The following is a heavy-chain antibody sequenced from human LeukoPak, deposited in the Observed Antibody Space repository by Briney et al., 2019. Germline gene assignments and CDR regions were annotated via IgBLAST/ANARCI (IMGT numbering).Heavy chain of an antibody. Sequence: PGGSLRLSCSASGFTFSRYAMHWVRQAPGKGLEYVSAISSNGGSTYYADSVKGRFTISRDNSKNTLFLQLNSLRAEDAAVYYCAKTYMWSIDAFHMWGQGTMVTVSS. D-gene: IGHD2-8*02. CDR1: GFTFSRYA. J-gene: IGHJ3*02. CDR3: AKTYMWSIDAFHM. CDR2: ISSNGGST. V-gene: IGHV3-64*04.